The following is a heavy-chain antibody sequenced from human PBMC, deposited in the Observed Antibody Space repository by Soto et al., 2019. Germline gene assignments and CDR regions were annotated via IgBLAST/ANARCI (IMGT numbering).Heavy chain of an antibody. Sequence: GASVKVSCEASGYTFTNYYIHCVRQAPGQGLEWMGVINPTGGRASYAPKFQGRVTLTRDTSTSTAYMELSSLRSEDTAVYYCATGYYYDSSGYWVRAFDIWGQGTMVTVSS. CDR2: INPTGGRA. D-gene: IGHD3-22*01. J-gene: IGHJ3*02. CDR3: ATGYYYDSSGYWVRAFDI. CDR1: GYTFTNYY. V-gene: IGHV1-46*01.